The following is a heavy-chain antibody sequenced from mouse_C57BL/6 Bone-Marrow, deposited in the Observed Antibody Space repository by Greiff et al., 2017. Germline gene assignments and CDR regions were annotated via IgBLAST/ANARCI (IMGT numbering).Heavy chain of an antibody. CDR1: GFNIKDDY. CDR2: IDPENGDT. J-gene: IGHJ3*01. Sequence: VQHQQSGAELVRPGASVKLSCTASGFNIKDDYMHWVKQRPEQGLEWIGWIDPENGDTEYASKFQGKATITADTSSNTAYLQLSSLTSEDTAVYYATTPLTNWAFAYWGQGTLVTVSA. D-gene: IGHD4-1*01. V-gene: IGHV14-4*01. CDR3: TTPLTNWAFAY.